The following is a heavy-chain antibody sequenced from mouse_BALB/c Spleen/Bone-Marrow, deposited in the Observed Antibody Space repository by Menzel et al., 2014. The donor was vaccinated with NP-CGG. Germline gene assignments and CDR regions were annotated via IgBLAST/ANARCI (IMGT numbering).Heavy chain of an antibody. Sequence: EVQLQQPGAELVRSGASVKLSCTASGFNIKDYYIHWVKQRPEQGLEWIGWIDPANGNTKYDPKFQGKATITADTSSNTAYLQLSSLTSEDTAVYYCARWEYYAMDYWGQGTSVTVSS. CDR2: IDPANGNT. CDR3: ARWEYYAMDY. J-gene: IGHJ4*01. CDR1: GFNIKDYY. V-gene: IGHV14-3*02. D-gene: IGHD4-1*01.